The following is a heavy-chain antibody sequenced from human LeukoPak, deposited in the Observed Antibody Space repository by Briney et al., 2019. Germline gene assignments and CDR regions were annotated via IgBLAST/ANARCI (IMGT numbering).Heavy chain of an antibody. CDR2: ISIDGSEK. CDR3: ANPQSRGYNYLDY. D-gene: IGHD5-24*01. Sequence: PGGPLRLSCAASGFTFSSYGMHWVRQAPGKGLEWVAVISIDGSEKYYADSVKGRFTISRDNSKNTLYLQMNSLRGDDTAVYYCANPQSRGYNYLDYWGQGTLVTVSS. J-gene: IGHJ4*02. CDR1: GFTFSSYG. V-gene: IGHV3-30*18.